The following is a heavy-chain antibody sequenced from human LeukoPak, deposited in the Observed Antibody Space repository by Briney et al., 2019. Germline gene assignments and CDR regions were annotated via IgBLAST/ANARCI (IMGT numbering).Heavy chain of an antibody. J-gene: IGHJ4*02. CDR3: ARIHRYCSGGACYVLDN. CDR1: GGSISSYY. CDR2: VYYSGST. Sequence: SETLSLTCTVSGGSISSYYWSWIRQPPGRGLEWIGYVYYSGSTNYNPSFKSRITISVDTSRNQFSLQLSSVTAADTAVYYCARIHRYCSGGACYVLDNWGQGTLVAVSS. V-gene: IGHV4-59*01. D-gene: IGHD2-15*01.